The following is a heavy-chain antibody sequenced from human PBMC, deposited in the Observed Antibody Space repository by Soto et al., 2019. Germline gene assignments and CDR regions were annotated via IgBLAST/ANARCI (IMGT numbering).Heavy chain of an antibody. CDR3: ARVGVHRTSSSCYYYFDH. D-gene: IGHD2-2*01. J-gene: IGHJ4*02. Sequence: PSETLSLTCGVYGGSFRNYYWIWVRQPPGKGLEWIGEVNHSGEATYNPSLQSRVSISLDTSNNHFSLQMSSLRAEDTAVYYCARVGVHRTSSSCYYYFDHWGQGALVTVSS. CDR1: GGSFRNYY. V-gene: IGHV4-34*01. CDR2: VNHSGEA.